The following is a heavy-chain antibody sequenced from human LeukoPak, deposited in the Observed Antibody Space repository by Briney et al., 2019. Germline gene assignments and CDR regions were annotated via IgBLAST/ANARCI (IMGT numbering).Heavy chain of an antibody. J-gene: IGHJ4*02. D-gene: IGHD5-18*01. CDR3: ARGYNYGFDY. CDR1: GDSVSSNRVA. CDR2: TYSRYKWYN. Sequence: SQTLSLTCAISGDSVSSNRVAWDWIRQSPSRGLEWLGRTYSRYKWYNEYALSVKSRIAINPDTSKNQFSLQLNSVTPEDTAVYYCARGYNYGFDYWGQGTLVTVSS. V-gene: IGHV6-1*01.